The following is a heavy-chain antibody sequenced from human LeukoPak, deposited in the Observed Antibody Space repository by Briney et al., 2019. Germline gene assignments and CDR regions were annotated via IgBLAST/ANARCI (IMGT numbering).Heavy chain of an antibody. CDR3: AKATMVRGVDISYYYYGTDV. J-gene: IGHJ6*02. Sequence: GGSLRLSCAVSGFTFSSYGMHWVRQAPGKGLEWVAFIRYDGSNKYYADSVKGRFTISRDNSKNTLYLQMNSLRAEDTAVYYCAKATMVRGVDISYYYYGTDVWGQGTTVTVSS. CDR1: GFTFSSYG. V-gene: IGHV3-30*02. D-gene: IGHD3-10*01. CDR2: IRYDGSNK.